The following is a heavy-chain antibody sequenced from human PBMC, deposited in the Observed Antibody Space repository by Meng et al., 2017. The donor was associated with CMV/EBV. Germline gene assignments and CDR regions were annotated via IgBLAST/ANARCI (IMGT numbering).Heavy chain of an antibody. V-gene: IGHV4-4*02. CDR3: ARADSSGYDFDY. Sequence: SETLSFTCAVSGGSISSSNWWSWVRQPPGKGLEWIGEIYHSGSTNYNPSLKSPVTISVDKSKNQFSLKLSSVTAADTAVYYCARADSSGYDFDYWGQGTLVTVSS. J-gene: IGHJ4*02. CDR2: IYHSGST. CDR1: GGSISSSNW. D-gene: IGHD3-22*01.